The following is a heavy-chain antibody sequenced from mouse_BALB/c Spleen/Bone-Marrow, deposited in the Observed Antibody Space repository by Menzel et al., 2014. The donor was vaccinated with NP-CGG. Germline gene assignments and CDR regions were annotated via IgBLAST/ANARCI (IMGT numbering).Heavy chain of an antibody. V-gene: IGHV1-9*01. Sequence: QVQLQQPGAELMKPGASVKISCKATGYTFSNYWLDWVKQRPGHGLEWIGEILPGSGNANYNEKFKGKATLTADTSSNTAYMQRSSLTSEDSALYYCARASVVPYYFDFWGQGTTLTVSS. D-gene: IGHD1-1*01. CDR1: GYTFSNYW. J-gene: IGHJ2*01. CDR3: ARASVVPYYFDF. CDR2: ILPGSGNA.